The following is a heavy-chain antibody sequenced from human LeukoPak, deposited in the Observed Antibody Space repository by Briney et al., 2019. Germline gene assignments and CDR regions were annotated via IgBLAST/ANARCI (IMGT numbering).Heavy chain of an antibody. CDR3: ARALYYGNADY. CDR2: IYYSGST. CDR1: GGSISSYY. J-gene: IGHJ4*02. Sequence: SETLSLTCTVSGGSISSYYWSWIRQPPGKGLEWIGYIYYSGSTSYNPSLKSRVTISVDTSKNQFSLKLSSVTAADTAVYYCARALYYGNADYWGQGTLVTVSS. V-gene: IGHV4-59*01. D-gene: IGHD3-22*01.